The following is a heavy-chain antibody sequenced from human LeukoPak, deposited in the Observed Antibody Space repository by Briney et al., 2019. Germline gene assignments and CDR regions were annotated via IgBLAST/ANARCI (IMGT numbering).Heavy chain of an antibody. D-gene: IGHD3-10*01. Sequence: SETLSLTCTVSGGSIRSSDYYWGWIRQPPGKGLEWIGSIHYGGSTYDNASLKNRLTISVDTSKNQFSLKLSSVTATDTAVYYCVRLSVHMSTVRAAEYIQHWGQGTLVIVSS. V-gene: IGHV4-39*01. CDR2: IHYGGST. J-gene: IGHJ1*01. CDR1: GGSIRSSDYY. CDR3: VRLSVHMSTVRAAEYIQH.